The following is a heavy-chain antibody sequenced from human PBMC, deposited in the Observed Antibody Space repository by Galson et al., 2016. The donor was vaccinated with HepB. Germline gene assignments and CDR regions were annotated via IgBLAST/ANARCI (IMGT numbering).Heavy chain of an antibody. CDR3: ARDGRQDRGSIFDY. V-gene: IGHV3-66*01. CDR1: GFVVSSTH. D-gene: IGHD6-6*01. CDR2: LYRDGFT. Sequence: SLRLSCAASGFVVSSTHMAWVRQAPGRGLECVSLLYRDGFTYYADSVKGRFTISRDNPKNTFYLQMNSLRADDTAVYYCARDGRQDRGSIFDYWGQGTLVTVSS. J-gene: IGHJ4*02.